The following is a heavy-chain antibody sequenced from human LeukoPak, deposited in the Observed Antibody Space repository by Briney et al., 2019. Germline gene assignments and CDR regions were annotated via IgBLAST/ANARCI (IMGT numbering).Heavy chain of an antibody. V-gene: IGHV3-33*01. J-gene: IGHJ4*02. CDR1: GFTFRDYG. Sequence: GGSLRHSCAASGFTFRDYGMHWVRQAPGKGLEWVSVIWYDGSNRYYADSVKGRFTVSRDNSKNTLYLQMNSLRAEDTAVYYCVRDTSLYSGGYYFQLDSWGQGTLLTVSS. D-gene: IGHD3-3*01. CDR2: IWYDGSNR. CDR3: VRDTSLYSGGYYFQLDS.